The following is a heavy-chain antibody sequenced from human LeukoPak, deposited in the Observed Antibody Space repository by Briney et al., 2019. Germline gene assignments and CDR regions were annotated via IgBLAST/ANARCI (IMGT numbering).Heavy chain of an antibody. CDR2: ISSSGTTI. V-gene: IGHV3-11*01. D-gene: IGHD5-18*01. J-gene: IGHJ3*02. Sequence: GGCLRLSCAASGFTFSDYYMSWIRQAPGKGLEWVSYISSSGTTIYYADSVKGRFTISRDNAKNSLYLQMNSLRAEDTAVYYCARLLIYGYASFDIWGQGTMVTVSS. CDR3: ARLLIYGYASFDI. CDR1: GFTFSDYY.